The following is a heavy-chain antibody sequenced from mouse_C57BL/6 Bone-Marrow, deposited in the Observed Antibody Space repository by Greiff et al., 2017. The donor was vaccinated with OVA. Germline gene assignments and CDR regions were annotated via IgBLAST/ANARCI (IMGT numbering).Heavy chain of an antibody. D-gene: IGHD1-1*01. Sequence: QVQLKQPGAELVKPGASVKVSCKASGYTFTSYWMHWVKQRPGQGLEWIGRIHPSDGDTNYNQKFKGKATLTVDKSSSTAYMQLSSLTSEDSAVYYCAMRADGSYWYFDVWGTGTTVTVSS. J-gene: IGHJ1*03. V-gene: IGHV1-74*01. CDR3: AMRADGSYWYFDV. CDR2: IHPSDGDT. CDR1: GYTFTSYW.